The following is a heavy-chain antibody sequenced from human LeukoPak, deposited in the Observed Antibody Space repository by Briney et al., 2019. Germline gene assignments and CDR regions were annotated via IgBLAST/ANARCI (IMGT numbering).Heavy chain of an antibody. V-gene: IGHV3-21*06. J-gene: IGHJ4*02. CDR3: AGGGELERRSLHYLDY. Sequence: GGSLTLSCAASGFTFSSYSMNWVRQAPGKGLEWVSFMSSSSSIYYDDTVKGRFTISRDNAKNSLYLQMNSLRAEDTAVYYCAGGGELERRSLHYLDYWGQGTLVTVSS. CDR1: GFTFSSYS. CDR2: MSSSSSI. D-gene: IGHD1-1*01.